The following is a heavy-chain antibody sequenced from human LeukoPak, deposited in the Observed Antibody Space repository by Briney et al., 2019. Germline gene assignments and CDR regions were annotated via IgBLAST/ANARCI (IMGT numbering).Heavy chain of an antibody. V-gene: IGHV3-48*02. D-gene: IGHD1-20*01. CDR1: GFTFSSYA. J-gene: IGHJ4*02. CDR2: FSSTTSAI. Sequence: GGSLRLSCAAPGFTFSSYAMHWVRQAPGKGLEWLSYFSSTTSAIYYADSVKGRFTISRDNAKNSLYLQMNSLRDEDTAVYYCARDHNWAFDYWGQGTLVTVSS. CDR3: ARDHNWAFDY.